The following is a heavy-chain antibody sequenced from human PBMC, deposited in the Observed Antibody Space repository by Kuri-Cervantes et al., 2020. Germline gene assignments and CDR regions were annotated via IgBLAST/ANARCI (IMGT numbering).Heavy chain of an antibody. V-gene: IGHV4-39*01. J-gene: IGHJ4*02. D-gene: IGHD3-22*01. CDR2: IYYSGST. CDR1: GGSISSGGYY. Sequence: SETLSLTCTVSGGSISSGGYYWSWIRQHPGKGLEWIGYIYYSGSTYYNPSLKSRVTISVDTSKNQFSLKLSSVTAADTAVYYCASHPYYYDSSGYYSDSWGQGTLVTVSS. CDR3: ASHPYYYDSSGYYSDS.